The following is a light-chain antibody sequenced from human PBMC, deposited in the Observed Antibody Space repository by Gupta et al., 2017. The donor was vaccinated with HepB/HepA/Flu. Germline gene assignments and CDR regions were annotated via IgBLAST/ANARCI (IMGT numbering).Light chain of an antibody. CDR3: QQHDNWPQFT. V-gene: IGKV3-11*01. J-gene: IGKJ3*01. Sequence: EMELTQSPATLSLSPGERATLSCRASQSVRNDLAWYQYKAGQAPRLLIYDASNRATGIPARFSGSGSGTDFTLTISSLEPEDFALYYCQQHDNWPQFTFGHGTKVDIK. CDR2: DAS. CDR1: QSVRND.